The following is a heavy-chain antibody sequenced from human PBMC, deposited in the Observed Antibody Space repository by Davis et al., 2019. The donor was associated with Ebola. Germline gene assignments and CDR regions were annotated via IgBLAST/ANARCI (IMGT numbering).Heavy chain of an antibody. CDR1: GGTFSSHA. Sequence: SVKVSCKASGGTFSSHAVSWVRQAPGQGLEWMGSIIPILGIADYAQKFQGRVTITADKSTSTASMELSSLRSEDTAVYYCARVAGTAIRAYYFDYWGQGTLVTVSS. CDR3: ARVAGTAIRAYYFDY. D-gene: IGHD2-21*02. V-gene: IGHV1-69*04. CDR2: IIPILGIA. J-gene: IGHJ4*02.